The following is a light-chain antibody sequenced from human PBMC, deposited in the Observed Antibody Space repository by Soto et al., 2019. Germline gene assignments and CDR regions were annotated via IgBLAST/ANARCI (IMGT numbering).Light chain of an antibody. CDR1: SSDVGGYNY. J-gene: IGLJ1*01. CDR2: DVS. Sequence: SALTQPASVSGSPGQSITISCTGTSSDVGGYNYVSWYQQHPGKAPKFMIYDVSNRPSGVSNRFSGSKSGNTASLTISVLQAEDEADYYCCSYTTSNTRQIVFGTGTKATVL. V-gene: IGLV2-14*01. CDR3: CSYTTSNTRQIV.